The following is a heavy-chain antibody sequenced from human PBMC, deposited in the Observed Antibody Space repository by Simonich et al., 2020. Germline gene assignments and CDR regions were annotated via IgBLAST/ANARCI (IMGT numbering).Heavy chain of an antibody. CDR2: IFSNDDK. Sequence: QVTLKESGPVLVKPTETLTLTCTVSGFSLSNARMGVSWIRQPPGKALEWLAHIFSNDDKSYRQSLKSRLTISKDTSKSQVVLTMTNMDPVDTATYYCARDYDILTGYYTFDYWGQGTLVTVSS. V-gene: IGHV2-26*02. CDR1: GFSLSNARMG. D-gene: IGHD3-9*01. J-gene: IGHJ4*02. CDR3: ARDYDILTGYYTFDY.